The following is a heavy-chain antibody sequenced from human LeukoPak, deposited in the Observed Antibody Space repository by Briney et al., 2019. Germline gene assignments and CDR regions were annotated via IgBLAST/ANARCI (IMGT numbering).Heavy chain of an antibody. V-gene: IGHV3-21*01. CDR3: ARDRHRYHYDGSGYPPY. CDR2: ISSSSSYI. CDR1: GFTFSMYS. J-gene: IGHJ4*02. D-gene: IGHD3-22*01. Sequence: GGSLRLSCAASGFTFSMYSMNWVRQAPGKGLEWVSSISSSSSYIYYVDSVRGRFTISRDNAKNSLYLQMNSLRAEDTAVYYCARDRHRYHYDGSGYPPYWGQGTLVTVSS.